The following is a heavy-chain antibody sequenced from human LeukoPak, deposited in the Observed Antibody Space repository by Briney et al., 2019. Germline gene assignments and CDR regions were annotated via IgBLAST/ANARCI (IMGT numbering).Heavy chain of an antibody. D-gene: IGHD5-24*01. V-gene: IGHV4-61*05. CDR3: ARGARAGYNLEPFDY. CDR2: IYYSGST. Sequence: SETLSLTCTVSGDSTSSSSYYWSWIRQPPGKGLEWIGYIYYSGSTKYNPSLKSRVTISVDTSKNQFSLKLSSVTAADTAVYYCARGARAGYNLEPFDYWGQGTLVTVSS. CDR1: GDSTSSSSYY. J-gene: IGHJ4*02.